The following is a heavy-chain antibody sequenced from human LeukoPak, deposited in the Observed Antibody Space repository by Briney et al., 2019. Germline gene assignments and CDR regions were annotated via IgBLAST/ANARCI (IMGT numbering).Heavy chain of an antibody. Sequence: GRSLRLSCAASGFTFSSYGMHWVRQAPGKGLEWVAVISYDGSNKYYADSVKGRFTISRDNSKNTLYLQMNSLRAEDTAVYYCAKGLGMIVKYYFDYWGQGTLVTVSS. D-gene: IGHD3-22*01. CDR3: AKGLGMIVKYYFDY. CDR1: GFTFSSYG. V-gene: IGHV3-30*18. CDR2: ISYDGSNK. J-gene: IGHJ4*02.